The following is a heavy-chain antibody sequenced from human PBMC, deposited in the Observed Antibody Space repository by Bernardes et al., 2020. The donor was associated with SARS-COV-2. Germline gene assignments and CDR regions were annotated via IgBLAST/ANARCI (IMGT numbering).Heavy chain of an antibody. CDR2: LSGAGCST. D-gene: IGHD3-10*01. CDR1: GLSFSDYP. Sequence: GGSLRLSCTASGLSFSDYPMSWIRRAPGKGLEWVSTLSGAGCSTYYGASVQGRFIISRDNSKNTVYLHMNSLRTEDTATYYCVIVAYGGNSGLAFWGQGTQLTVSS. CDR3: VIVAYGGNSGLAF. V-gene: IGHV3-23*01. J-gene: IGHJ4*02.